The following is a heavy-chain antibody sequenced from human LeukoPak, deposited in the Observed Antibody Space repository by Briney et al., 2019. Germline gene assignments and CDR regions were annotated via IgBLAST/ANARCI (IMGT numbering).Heavy chain of an antibody. CDR3: ARDKVRFCSGGTCYSNPYFDY. J-gene: IGHJ4*02. CDR2: IKQDGSEK. Sequence: GGSLRLSCAASGFTFSSYAMSWVRQAPGKGLEWVANIKQDGSEKYCVDSVKGRFTISRDNAKNSLYLQMNSLRAEDTAVYYCARDKVRFCSGGTCYSNPYFDYWGQGTLVTVSS. D-gene: IGHD2-15*01. CDR1: GFTFSSYA. V-gene: IGHV3-7*01.